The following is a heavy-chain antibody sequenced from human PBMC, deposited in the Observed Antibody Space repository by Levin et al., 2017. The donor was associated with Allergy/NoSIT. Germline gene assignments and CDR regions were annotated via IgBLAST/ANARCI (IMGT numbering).Heavy chain of an antibody. CDR2: IWYDGSNK. V-gene: IGHV3-33*01. Sequence: PGGSLRLSCAASGFTFSSYGMHWVRQAPGKGLEWVAVIWYDGSNKYYADSVKGRFTISRDNSKNTLYLQMNSLRAEDTAVYYCARDQEPSDSGWNDLYYYYGMDVWGQGTTVTVSS. J-gene: IGHJ6*02. CDR1: GFTFSSYG. CDR3: ARDQEPSDSGWNDLYYYYGMDV. D-gene: IGHD6-19*01.